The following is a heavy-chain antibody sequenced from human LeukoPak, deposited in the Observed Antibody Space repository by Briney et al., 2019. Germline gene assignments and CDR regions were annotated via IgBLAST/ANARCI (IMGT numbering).Heavy chain of an antibody. CDR2: IIPIFGTA. Sequence: ASVTVSCKASGGTFSSYAISWVRQAPGQGLEWMGGIIPIFGTANYAQKFQGRVTITADESTSTAYMELSSLRSEDTAVYYCARVSPRHPYGMDVWGQGTTVTVSS. J-gene: IGHJ6*02. CDR3: ARVSPRHPYGMDV. V-gene: IGHV1-69*01. CDR1: GGTFSSYA.